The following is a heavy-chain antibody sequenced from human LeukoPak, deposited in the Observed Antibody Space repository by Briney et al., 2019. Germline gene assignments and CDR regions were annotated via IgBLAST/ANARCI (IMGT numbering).Heavy chain of an antibody. Sequence: ASVKVSCKASGYTFTSYFTHWVRQAPGQGPEWMGLINPSGGGTSYARKFQGRVTMTRDMSTNTVYMDLSSLRSDDTAVYYCARDPYSGWQLDEFHYYGMDVWGQGTTVIVSS. CDR2: INPSGGGT. CDR3: ARDPYSGWQLDEFHYYGMDV. D-gene: IGHD6-6*01. V-gene: IGHV1-46*01. CDR1: GYTFTSYF. J-gene: IGHJ6*02.